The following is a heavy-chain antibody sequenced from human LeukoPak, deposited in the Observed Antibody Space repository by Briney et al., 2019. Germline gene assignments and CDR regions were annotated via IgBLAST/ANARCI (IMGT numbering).Heavy chain of an antibody. CDR2: IIPIFGTA. V-gene: IGHV1-69*05. D-gene: IGHD1-26*01. J-gene: IGHJ4*02. CDR1: RGTFSSYA. Sequence: ASVKVSCKASRGTFSSYAISWVRQAPGQGLEWMGGIIPIFGTANYAQKFQGRVTITTDESTSTAYMELSSLRSEDTAVYYCASRKYSGSYYGRRGLDYWGQGTLVTVSS. CDR3: ASRKYSGSYYGRRGLDY.